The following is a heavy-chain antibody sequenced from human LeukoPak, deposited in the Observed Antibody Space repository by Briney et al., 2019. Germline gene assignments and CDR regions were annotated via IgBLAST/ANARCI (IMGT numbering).Heavy chain of an antibody. CDR2: INQDGSEK. D-gene: IGHD2-2*01. V-gene: IGHV3-7*01. Sequence: GGSLRLSCAASGFTFSSYWMSWVRQAPGKGLEWVANINQDGSEKYYVDSVKGQFTISRDNAKNSLYLQMNSLRAEDTAVYYCARVVVVPAAITPGGFDYWGQGTLVTVSS. CDR3: ARVVVVPAAITPGGFDY. CDR1: GFTFSSYW. J-gene: IGHJ4*02.